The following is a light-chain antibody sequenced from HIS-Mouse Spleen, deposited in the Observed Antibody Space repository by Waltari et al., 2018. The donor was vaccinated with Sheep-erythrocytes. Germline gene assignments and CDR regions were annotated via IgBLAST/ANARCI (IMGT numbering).Light chain of an antibody. Sequence: SYELTQPPSVSVSPGQTASITCSGDKLGDKYACWYQQKPGQSPVLVLYQDSKRPSGLPGRFSCANSGNTATLTISGTQAMDEADYYCQAWDSSTAWVFGGGTKLTVL. CDR2: QDS. J-gene: IGLJ3*02. V-gene: IGLV3-1*01. CDR3: QAWDSSTAWV. CDR1: KLGDKY.